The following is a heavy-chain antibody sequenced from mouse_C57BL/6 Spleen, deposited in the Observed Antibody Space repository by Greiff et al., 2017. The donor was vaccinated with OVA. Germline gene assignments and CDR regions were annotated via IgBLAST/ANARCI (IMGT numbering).Heavy chain of an antibody. Sequence: VQLKESGPELVKPGASVKISCKASGYSFTGYYMNWVKQSPEKSLEWIGEINPSTGGTTYNQKFKAKATLTVDKSSSTAYMQLKSLTSEDSAVYYCARKEVYGNYVFAYWGQGTLVTVSA. J-gene: IGHJ3*01. V-gene: IGHV1-42*01. CDR2: INPSTGGT. CDR1: GYSFTGYY. CDR3: ARKEVYGNYVFAY. D-gene: IGHD2-1*01.